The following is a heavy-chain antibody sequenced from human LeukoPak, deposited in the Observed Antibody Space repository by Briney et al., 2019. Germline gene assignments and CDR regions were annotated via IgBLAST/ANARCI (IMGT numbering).Heavy chain of an antibody. CDR1: GDSITNYY. CDR2: IYPTGTT. Sequence: SETLSPTCTVSGDSITNYYWSWVRRLPEKGLEWVGYIYPTGTTNYSPSLKSRVTISLDTSKNQLSLNLTSVTAAATAVYSCARHPRPAIHWYFDLWGRGILVTASS. CDR3: ARHPRPAIHWYFDL. J-gene: IGHJ2*01. V-gene: IGHV4-4*09. D-gene: IGHD3-3*01.